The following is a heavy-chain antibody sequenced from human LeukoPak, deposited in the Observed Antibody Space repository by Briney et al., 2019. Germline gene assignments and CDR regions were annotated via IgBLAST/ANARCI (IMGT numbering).Heavy chain of an antibody. Sequence: PSETLSLTCAVYGGSFSGYYWSWIRQPPGKGLEWIGEINHSGSTNYNPSLKSRVTISVDTSKNQFSLKLSSVTAADTAVYYCARGSTRGFWSGYYGQTYYYYVDVWGKGTTVTVSS. CDR2: INHSGST. V-gene: IGHV4-34*01. J-gene: IGHJ6*03. D-gene: IGHD3-3*01. CDR1: GGSFSGYY. CDR3: ARGSTRGFWSGYYGQTYYYYVDV.